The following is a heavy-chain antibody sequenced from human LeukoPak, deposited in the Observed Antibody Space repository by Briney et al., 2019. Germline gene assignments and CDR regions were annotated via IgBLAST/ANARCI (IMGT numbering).Heavy chain of an antibody. J-gene: IGHJ4*02. D-gene: IGHD3-22*01. CDR2: ISGSGGST. Sequence: GGSPRLSCAASGFTFSIYAMSWVRQAPGKGLEWVSAISGSGGSTYYTDSVKGRFTISRDNSKNTLYLQMNSMRAEDTAVYYCAKVDFYDTSGYYGPAFLDYCYQGNRAMVSS. CDR3: AKVDFYDTSGYYGPAFLDY. CDR1: GFTFSIYA. V-gene: IGHV3-23*01.